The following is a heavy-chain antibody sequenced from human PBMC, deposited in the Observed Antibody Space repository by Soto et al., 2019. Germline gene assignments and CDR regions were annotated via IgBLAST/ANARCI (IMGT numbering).Heavy chain of an antibody. Sequence: GGSLRLSCRASGLTFSTYTLNWVRQAPGKGLEWVSAISGSGDGTYYADSVKGRFTISRDNSKNTLYLQMNSLRAEDAAVYYCAKRQDSCDSRGYYTESDYWGQGTLVTVSS. D-gene: IGHD3-22*01. CDR3: AKRQDSCDSRGYYTESDY. CDR2: ISGSGDGT. V-gene: IGHV3-23*01. CDR1: GLTFSTYT. J-gene: IGHJ4*02.